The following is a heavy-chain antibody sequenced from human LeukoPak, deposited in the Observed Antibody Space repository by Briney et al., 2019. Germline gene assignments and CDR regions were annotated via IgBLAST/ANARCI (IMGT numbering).Heavy chain of an antibody. CDR1: GGSISSYY. J-gene: IGHJ4*02. V-gene: IGHV4-4*07. CDR2: IYTSGST. CDR3: AGDQESWRGSDY. D-gene: IGHD2/OR15-2a*01. Sequence: SETLSLTCTVSGGSISSYYWSWIRQPAGKGLEWIGRIYTSGSTNYNPSLKSRVTVSVDTSKNQFSLKLSSVTAADTAVYYCAGDQESWRGSDYWGQGTLVTVSS.